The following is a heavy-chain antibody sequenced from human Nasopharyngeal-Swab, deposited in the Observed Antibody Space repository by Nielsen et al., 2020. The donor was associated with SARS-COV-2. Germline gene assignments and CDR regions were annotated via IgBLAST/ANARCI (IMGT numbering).Heavy chain of an antibody. J-gene: IGHJ4*02. D-gene: IGHD2-15*01. Sequence: SCAASGFTFSDSAIHWVRQASGKGLEWVGRIRSKGNTYATAYAASGKGRFIIFRDDPTNTAYLQMNSLTTEDTAVYYCTRCGGGCYSGRDYWGQGTLVTVSS. CDR1: GFTFSDSA. CDR2: IRSKGNTYAT. V-gene: IGHV3-73*01. CDR3: TRCGGGCYSGRDY.